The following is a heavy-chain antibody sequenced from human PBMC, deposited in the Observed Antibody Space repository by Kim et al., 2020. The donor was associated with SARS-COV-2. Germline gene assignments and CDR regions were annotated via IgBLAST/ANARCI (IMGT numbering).Heavy chain of an antibody. D-gene: IGHD3-10*01. CDR2: IYYSGST. Sequence: SETLSLTCTVSGGSISSSSYYWGWIRQPPGKGLEWIGSIYYSGSTYYNPSLKSRVTISVDTSKNQFSLKLSSVTAADTAVYYCARLCFSYGSGIDYWGQGTLVTVSS. J-gene: IGHJ4*02. CDR1: GGSISSSSYY. V-gene: IGHV4-39*01. CDR3: ARLCFSYGSGIDY.